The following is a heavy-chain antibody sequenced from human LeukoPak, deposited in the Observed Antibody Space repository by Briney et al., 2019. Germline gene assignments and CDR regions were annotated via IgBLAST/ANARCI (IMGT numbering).Heavy chain of an antibody. J-gene: IGHJ6*02. Sequence: GGSLRLSCAASGFTFSNAWMTWVRQAPGKGLVWVSRINTDGSTTNYADSVKGRFTVSRDNAKNTLYLQMNSLRAEDTAVYYCAREHIVVVTARYGMDVWGQGTTVTVSS. CDR2: INTDGSTT. D-gene: IGHD2-21*02. CDR1: GFTFSNAW. V-gene: IGHV3-74*01. CDR3: AREHIVVVTARYGMDV.